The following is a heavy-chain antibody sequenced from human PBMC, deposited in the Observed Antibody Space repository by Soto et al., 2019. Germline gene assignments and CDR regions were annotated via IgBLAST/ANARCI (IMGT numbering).Heavy chain of an antibody. CDR2: INPSGGST. J-gene: IGHJ3*02. D-gene: IGHD3-16*01. CDR3: ARVGGEDAFDI. CDR1: GYTFTSYY. V-gene: IGHV1-46*01. Sequence: QVQLVQSGAEVKKPGASVKVSCKASGYTFTSYYMHWVRQAPGQGLEWMGIINPSGGSTSYAQKFQGSVTMTRATSTSTVYMELRSLRSEDTAVYYCARVGGEDAFDIWGQGTMVTVSS.